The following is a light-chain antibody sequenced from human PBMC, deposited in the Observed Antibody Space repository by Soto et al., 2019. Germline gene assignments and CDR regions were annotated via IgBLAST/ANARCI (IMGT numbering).Light chain of an antibody. CDR3: AAWDDSLNGLV. V-gene: IGLV1-44*01. J-gene: IGLJ1*01. Sequence: QSVLTQPPSASGTPGQRVTISCSGSSSNIGSNTVKWYQHLPGTAPKLLIYTNSQRPSGVPDRFSGSKSGTSASLVISGLQSEDEADYYCAAWDDSLNGLVFGTGTKVTVL. CDR1: SSNIGSNT. CDR2: TNS.